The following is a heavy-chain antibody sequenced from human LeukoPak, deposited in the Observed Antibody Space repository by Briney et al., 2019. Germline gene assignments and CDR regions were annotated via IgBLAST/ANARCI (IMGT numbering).Heavy chain of an antibody. J-gene: IGHJ4*02. D-gene: IGHD2-2*01. CDR2: INPSGGST. CDR3: ARGGKKYEYCSSTSCYFRRSQYFDY. CDR1: GYTFTSYY. Sequence: ASVKVSCKASGYTFTSYYMHWVRQAPGQGLEWMGIINPSGGSTSYAQKFQGRVTMTRDTSTSTVYVELSSLRSEDTAVYYCARGGKKYEYCSSTSCYFRRSQYFDYWGQGTLVTVSS. V-gene: IGHV1-46*01.